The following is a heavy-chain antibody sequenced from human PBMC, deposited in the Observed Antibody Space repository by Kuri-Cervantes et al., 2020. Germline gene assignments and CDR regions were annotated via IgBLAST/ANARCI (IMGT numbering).Heavy chain of an antibody. J-gene: IGHJ6*03. D-gene: IGHD3-9*01. V-gene: IGHV5-51*01. Sequence: KVSCKGSGYSFTNYWIGWVRQMPGKGLEWMGIIYPGDSHTRYSPSFQGQVTISADKSISTAYLQWSSLKASDTAMYYCARNHHDILTGYYDFYMDVWGKGTTVTVSS. CDR3: ARNHHDILTGYYDFYMDV. CDR2: IYPGDSHT. CDR1: GYSFTNYW.